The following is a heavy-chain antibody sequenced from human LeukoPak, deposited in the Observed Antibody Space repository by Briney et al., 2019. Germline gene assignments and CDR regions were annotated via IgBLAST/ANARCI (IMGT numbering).Heavy chain of an antibody. V-gene: IGHV3-23*01. CDR2: ISGGGVST. CDR3: AKDRKRGGSYYDY. CDR1: GFTFSNHA. J-gene: IGHJ4*02. D-gene: IGHD1-26*01. Sequence: PGGSLRLSCAASGFTFSNHAMMWVRQAPGRGLGWVSAISGGGVSTYYTDSVKGRFTISRDNSKNTLYLQMNSLRAEDTAVYYCAKDRKRGGSYYDYWGQGTLVTVSS.